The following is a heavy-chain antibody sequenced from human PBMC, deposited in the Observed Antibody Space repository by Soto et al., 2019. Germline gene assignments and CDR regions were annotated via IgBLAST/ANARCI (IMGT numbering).Heavy chain of an antibody. CDR3: ARDAYSSGSYFFDY. V-gene: IGHV4-59*01. Sequence: KTSETLSLTCSVSGGSITSYYWSWIRQSPGKGLEWIGYIHHSGSTNYNPSLKSRVTISIDTSKNQFSLKLSSVTAADTAFYYCARDAYSSGSYFFDYWGQGTLVTVSS. D-gene: IGHD6-19*01. CDR1: GGSITSYY. CDR2: IHHSGST. J-gene: IGHJ4*02.